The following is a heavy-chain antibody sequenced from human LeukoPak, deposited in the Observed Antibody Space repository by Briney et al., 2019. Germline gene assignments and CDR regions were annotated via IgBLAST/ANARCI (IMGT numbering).Heavy chain of an antibody. V-gene: IGHV4-39*02. D-gene: IGHD2-8*01. CDR2: IDYRGST. CDR1: GGSIISSTYY. J-gene: IGHJ4*02. Sequence: SETLSLTCTVSGGSIISSTYYWGWIRQPPGKGLEWIGSIDYRGSTYYNPSLKSRVTVSADTSRNQFSLKVYSVTAADTAVYYCARDRACSNGVCSYFDYWGQGSVLTVSS. CDR3: ARDRACSNGVCSYFDY.